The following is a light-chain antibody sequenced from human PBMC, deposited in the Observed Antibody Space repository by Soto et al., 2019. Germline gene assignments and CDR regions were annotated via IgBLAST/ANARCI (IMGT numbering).Light chain of an antibody. CDR1: QSVNSNY. Sequence: EIVLTQSPGTLSLSPGERATLSCRASQSVNSNYFAWYQQKPGQGPRVLIYGASSRATGIPDRFSGSGSGTDFTLTISRLEPEDFAVYYCQQYDNPPRTFGQGTKVEIK. CDR3: QQYDNPPRT. CDR2: GAS. V-gene: IGKV3-20*01. J-gene: IGKJ1*01.